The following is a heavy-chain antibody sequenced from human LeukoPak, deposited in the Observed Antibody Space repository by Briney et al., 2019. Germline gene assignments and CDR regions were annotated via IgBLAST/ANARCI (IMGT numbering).Heavy chain of an antibody. D-gene: IGHD3/OR15-3a*01. J-gene: IGHJ4*02. CDR1: GFTFSSHG. Sequence: GGSLRLSCAASGFTFSSHGMHWVRQAPGKGLEWVTSIRSDGSSNYYGDSVKGRFTLSRDNFKNTLSLQMNSLRAEDTAVYYCVRDRDWGFDYWGQGTLVTVSS. CDR2: IRSDGSSN. V-gene: IGHV3-30*02. CDR3: VRDRDWGFDY.